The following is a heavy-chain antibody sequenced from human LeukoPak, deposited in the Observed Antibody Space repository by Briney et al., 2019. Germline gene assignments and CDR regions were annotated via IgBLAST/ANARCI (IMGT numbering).Heavy chain of an antibody. CDR1: GFTFSSYS. CDR2: ISSSSSYI. V-gene: IGHV3-21*01. CDR3: ARDGTQGAFDI. Sequence: GGSLRLSCAASGFTFSSYSMNWARQAPGKGLEWVSSISSSSSYIYYADSVKGRFTISRDNAKNSLYLQMNSLRAEDTAVYYCARDGTQGAFDIWGQGTMVTVSS. J-gene: IGHJ3*02.